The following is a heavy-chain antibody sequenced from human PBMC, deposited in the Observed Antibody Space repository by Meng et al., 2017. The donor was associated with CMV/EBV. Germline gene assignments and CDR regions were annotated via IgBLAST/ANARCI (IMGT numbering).Heavy chain of an antibody. D-gene: IGHD6-13*01. CDR2: ISGSGGST. CDR1: GFTFSSYA. J-gene: IGHJ4*02. V-gene: IGHV3-23*01. CDR3: AHHSYSSSFVPSHDY. Sequence: GGSLRPSCAASGFTFSSYAMSWVRQAPGKGLEWVSAISGSGGSTYYADSVKGRFTISRDNSKSTLYLQMNSLRAEDTAVYYCAHHSYSSSFVPSHDYWGQGTLVTVSS.